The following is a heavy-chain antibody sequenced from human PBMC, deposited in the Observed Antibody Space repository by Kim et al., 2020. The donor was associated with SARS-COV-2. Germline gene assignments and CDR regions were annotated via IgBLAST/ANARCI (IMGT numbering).Heavy chain of an antibody. D-gene: IGHD3-10*01. CDR3: VKGGLLWFGEFWDRH. CDR2: ISSNGGST. V-gene: IGHV3-64D*09. Sequence: GGSLRLSCSASGFTFSSYAMHWVRQAPGKGLEYVSAISSNGGSTYYADSVKGRFTISRDNSKNTLYLQMSSLRAEDTAVYYCVKGGLLWFGEFWDRHWGQGTLVTVSS. CDR1: GFTFSSYA. J-gene: IGHJ4*02.